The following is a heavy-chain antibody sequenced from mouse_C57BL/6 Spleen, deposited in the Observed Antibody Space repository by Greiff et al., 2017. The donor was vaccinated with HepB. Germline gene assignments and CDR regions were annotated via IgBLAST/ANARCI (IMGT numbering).Heavy chain of an antibody. V-gene: IGHV5-16*01. J-gene: IGHJ2*01. CDR2: INYDGSST. Sequence: EVKLMESEGGLVQPGSSMKLSCTASGFTFSDYYMAWVRQVPEKGLEWVANINYDGSSTYYLDSLKSRFIISRDNAKNILYLQMSSLKSEDTATYYCARCNGYYFDYWGQGTTLTVSS. D-gene: IGHD2-2*01. CDR1: GFTFSDYY. CDR3: ARCNGYYFDY.